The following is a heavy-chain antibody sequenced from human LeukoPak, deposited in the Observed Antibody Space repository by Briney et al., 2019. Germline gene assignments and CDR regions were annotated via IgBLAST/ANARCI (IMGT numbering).Heavy chain of an antibody. D-gene: IGHD1-26*01. CDR3: ARDRYSGSLDY. CDR2: ISHDGSKK. CDR1: KSSLSAWA. Sequence: PGGSLRLSCAAAKSSLSAWAMHWVRQAPDKGLEWVAVISHDGSKKYYEESVKGRFTISRDNSNNTLFLQMNSLRAEDTAVYYCARDRYSGSLDYWGQGTLVTVSS. J-gene: IGHJ4*02. V-gene: IGHV3-30*04.